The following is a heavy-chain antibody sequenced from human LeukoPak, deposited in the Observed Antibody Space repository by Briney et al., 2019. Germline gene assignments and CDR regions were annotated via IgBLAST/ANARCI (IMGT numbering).Heavy chain of an antibody. CDR2: IRYDGSNK. D-gene: IGHD3-22*01. CDR1: GFTFSSYG. Sequence: PGGSLRLSCAASGFTFSSYGMHWVRQAPGKGLEWAAFIRYDGSNKYYADSVKGRFTISRDNSKNTLYLQMNSLRAADTAVYYCAKDPTHYRVWDDYDSTVLSYWGQGILVTVSS. CDR3: AKDPTHYRVWDDYDSTVLSY. J-gene: IGHJ4*02. V-gene: IGHV3-30*02.